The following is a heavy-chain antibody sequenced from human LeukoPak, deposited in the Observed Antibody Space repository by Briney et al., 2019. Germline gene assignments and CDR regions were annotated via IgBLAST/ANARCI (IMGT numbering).Heavy chain of an antibody. CDR1: GYTFTSYD. CDR3: ARSIAVAGNRAWFDP. V-gene: IGHV3-33*01. D-gene: IGHD6-19*01. Sequence: SCKASGYTFTSYDMHWVRQAPGKGLEWVALIWYDGSNNYYADSVKGRFTISRDNSKNTLYLQMNSLRPEDTAVYYCARSIAVAGNRAWFDPWGQGTLVTVSS. J-gene: IGHJ5*02. CDR2: IWYDGSNN.